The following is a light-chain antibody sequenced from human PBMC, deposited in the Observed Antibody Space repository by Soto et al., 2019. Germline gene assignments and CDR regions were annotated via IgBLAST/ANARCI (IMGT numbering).Light chain of an antibody. J-gene: IGKJ1*01. CDR1: QTIRRW. Sequence: DIEMTQSPSTLSASVGDRVTITCRASQTIRRWLAWYQQRPGKAPKVLIYDASTLESGVPARFGGSGSETEFTLTISSLQPVDSATYYCQHYNSDPWTFGQGTKVEIK. V-gene: IGKV1-5*01. CDR2: DAS. CDR3: QHYNSDPWT.